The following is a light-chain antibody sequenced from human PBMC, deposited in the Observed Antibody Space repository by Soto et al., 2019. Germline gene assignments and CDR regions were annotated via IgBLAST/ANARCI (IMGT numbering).Light chain of an antibody. CDR1: QSISSY. J-gene: IGKJ1*01. CDR2: AAS. Sequence: DIQMTQSPSSLSASVGDRVTITCRASQSISSYLNWYQQKPGKAPKLLIYAASTLQSGVPSRFSGSGSGKDSTLTISSLQPEDFATYYCQQSYSTPRTFGQGTKVEIK. V-gene: IGKV1-39*01. CDR3: QQSYSTPRT.